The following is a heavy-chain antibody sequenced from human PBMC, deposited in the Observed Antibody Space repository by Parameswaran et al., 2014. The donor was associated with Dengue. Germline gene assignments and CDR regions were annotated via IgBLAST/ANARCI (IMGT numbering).Heavy chain of an antibody. CDR3: ARAFEGGRYYGMDV. Sequence: WIRQPPGKGLEWIGYIYYSGSTYYNPSLKSRVTMSVDTSKNQFSLKLSSVTAVDTAVYYCARAFEGGRYYGMDVWGQGTTVTVSS. J-gene: IGHJ6*02. D-gene: IGHD3-16*01. V-gene: IGHV4-28*03. CDR2: IYYSGST.